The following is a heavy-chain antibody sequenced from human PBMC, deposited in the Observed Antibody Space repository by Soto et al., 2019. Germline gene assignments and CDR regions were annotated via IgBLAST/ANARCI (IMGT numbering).Heavy chain of an antibody. Sequence: QVQLVQSGAEVKKPGASVKVSCKASGYTFTSYAMHWVRQATGQRLEWMGWINAGNGNTKYSQKFQGRVTITRDTSASTAYMELSRLRSEDTAVYYCARDFDYWGQGTLVTVSS. CDR3: ARDFDY. J-gene: IGHJ4*02. V-gene: IGHV1-3*01. CDR1: GYTFTSYA. CDR2: INAGNGNT.